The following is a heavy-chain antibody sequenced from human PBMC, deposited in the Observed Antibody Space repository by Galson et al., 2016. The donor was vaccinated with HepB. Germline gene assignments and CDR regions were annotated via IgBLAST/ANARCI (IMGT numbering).Heavy chain of an antibody. CDR1: GYTFSDFY. J-gene: IGHJ4*01. Sequence: SVKVSCKASGYTFSDFYIHWVRQAPGQGLEWMGWMRPASGGAIYAQKFQGRVAMTIDTSITTAFMEVISMTSDDTAVYYCGRGGDPFLTGNYAVEYWGRGTLVTLSS. V-gene: IGHV1-2*02. CDR3: GRGGDPFLTGNYAVEY. D-gene: IGHD3-16*01. CDR2: MRPASGGA.